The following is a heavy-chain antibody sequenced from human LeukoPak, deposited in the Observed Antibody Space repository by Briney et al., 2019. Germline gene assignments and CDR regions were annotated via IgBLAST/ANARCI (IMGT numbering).Heavy chain of an antibody. CDR2: INPSGGST. J-gene: IGHJ4*02. CDR1: GYTFTSYY. CDR3: ARVYSSSYQGTPGDY. V-gene: IGHV1-46*01. D-gene: IGHD6-13*01. Sequence: ASVKVSCKASGYTFTSYYKHWVRQAPGQGLEWMGIINPSGGSTSYAQKFQGRVTMTRDTSTSTVYMELSSLRSEDTAVYYCARVYSSSYQGTPGDYWGQGTLVTVSS.